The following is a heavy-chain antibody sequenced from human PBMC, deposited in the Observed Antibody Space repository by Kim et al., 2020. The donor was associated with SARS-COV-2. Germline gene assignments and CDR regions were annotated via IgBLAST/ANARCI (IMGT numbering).Heavy chain of an antibody. J-gene: IGHJ4*02. CDR2: INSAVDTI. D-gene: IGHD6-19*01. Sequence: GGSLRLSCAASGFPFTKHAMIWVRHPPGRGLEWVSLINSAVDTIHYADSVRGRFTISRDNSKDMVYLQMNSLRAEDTALYYCGKDFSGWSDYWGPGTLVTVSS. V-gene: IGHV3-23*01. CDR3: GKDFSGWSDY. CDR1: GFPFTKHA.